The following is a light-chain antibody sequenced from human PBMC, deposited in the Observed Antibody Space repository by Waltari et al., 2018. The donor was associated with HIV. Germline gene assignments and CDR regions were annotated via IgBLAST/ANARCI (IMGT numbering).Light chain of an antibody. Sequence: QSVLTQPPSASGAPGQRVTISCSGSSSNIGSNFVYWYQQLPGTAPKLLIYRNNPRPAGVPDRFSGSKAGTSAPLAISGLRSEDEADYYCAAWTDSRYVVFGGGTKLTVL. J-gene: IGLJ2*01. CDR1: SSNIGSNF. V-gene: IGLV1-47*01. CDR2: RNN. CDR3: AAWTDSRYVV.